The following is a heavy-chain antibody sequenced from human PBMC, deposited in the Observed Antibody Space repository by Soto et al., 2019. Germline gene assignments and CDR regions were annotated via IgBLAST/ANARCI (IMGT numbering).Heavy chain of an antibody. CDR3: ARAGFWTLYYYYGMDV. CDR1: GFTFSSYG. V-gene: IGHV3-33*01. CDR2: IWYDGSNK. D-gene: IGHD3-3*01. Sequence: GGSLRLSCAASGFTFSSYGMHWVRQAPGKGLEWVAVIWYDGSNKYYADSVKGRFTISRDNSKNTLYLQMNSLRAEDTAVYYCARAGFWTLYYYYGMDVWGQGTTVTVSS. J-gene: IGHJ6*02.